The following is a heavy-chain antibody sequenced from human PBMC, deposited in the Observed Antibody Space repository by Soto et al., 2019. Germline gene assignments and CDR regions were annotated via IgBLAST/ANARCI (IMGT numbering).Heavy chain of an antibody. CDR2: INHSGST. D-gene: IGHD6-13*01. V-gene: IGHV4-34*01. CDR1: GGSFSGYY. CDR3: ARTGSIAAAGTAIDY. Sequence: PSETLSLTCAVCGGSFSGYYWSWIRQPPGKGLEWIGEINHSGSTNYNPSLKSRVTISVDTSKNQFSLKLSSVTAADTAVYYCARTGSIAAAGTAIDYWGQGTLVTVSS. J-gene: IGHJ4*02.